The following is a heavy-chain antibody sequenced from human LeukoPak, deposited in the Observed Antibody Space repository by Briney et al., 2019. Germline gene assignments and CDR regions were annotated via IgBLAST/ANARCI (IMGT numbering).Heavy chain of an antibody. V-gene: IGHV2-70*11. CDR2: IDWDDDK. J-gene: IGHJ4*02. D-gene: IGHD5-18*01. CDR3: ARIRYDADTAMAFDY. Sequence: SGPALVKPTQTLTLTCTFSGFSLSTSGMCVSWIRQPPGKALEWLARIDWDDDKYYSTSLKTRLTISKDTSKNQVVLTMTNMDPVDTATYYCARIRYDADTAMAFDYWGQGTLVTVSS. CDR1: GFSLSTSGMC.